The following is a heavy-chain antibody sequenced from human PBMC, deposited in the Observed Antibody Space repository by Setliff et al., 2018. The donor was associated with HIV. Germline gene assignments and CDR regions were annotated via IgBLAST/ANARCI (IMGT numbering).Heavy chain of an antibody. D-gene: IGHD3-10*01. CDR3: ATVPPSGTYLDY. J-gene: IGHJ4*02. CDR2: IFHSGTT. CDR1: GDGVTSKSYS. Sequence: SETLSLTCDVSGDGVTSKSYSWTWIRQPPGKGLEWMGYIFHSGTTYYSPSPKDRLTISIDQSMNHFSLKLTSVTAADTAVYYCATVPPSGTYLDYWGPGVLVTV. V-gene: IGHV4-30-2*01.